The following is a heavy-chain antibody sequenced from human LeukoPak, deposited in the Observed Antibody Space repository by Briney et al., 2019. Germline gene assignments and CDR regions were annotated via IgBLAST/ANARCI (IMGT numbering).Heavy chain of an antibody. CDR3: ARHFSGAAAPLPFDY. CDR2: IYSRDHS. Sequence: PSESLSLTCTVSGGSIRDYSWSWIRQPPGKGLEWIGCIYSRDHSNYNPSLNTRVTISVDTTNNQFPLHLRSVTAADTAVYYCARHFSGAAAPLPFDYWGQGTLVTVSS. J-gene: IGHJ4*02. V-gene: IGHV4-59*08. CDR1: GGSIRDYS. D-gene: IGHD6-13*01.